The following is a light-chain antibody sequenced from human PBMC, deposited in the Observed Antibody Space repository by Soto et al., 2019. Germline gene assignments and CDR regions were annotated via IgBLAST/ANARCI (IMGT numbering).Light chain of an antibody. CDR3: QQYKDYTWT. Sequence: DIQMTQSPSTLSASVGDRVTITCRASQNIERWLAWYQQKPGKAPKLLLYDVSSLESGVPSRFSGSGSATEFILTINGLQPDDFTTFYCQQYKDYTWTFGQGTKVDIK. V-gene: IGKV1-5*01. J-gene: IGKJ1*01. CDR1: QNIERW. CDR2: DVS.